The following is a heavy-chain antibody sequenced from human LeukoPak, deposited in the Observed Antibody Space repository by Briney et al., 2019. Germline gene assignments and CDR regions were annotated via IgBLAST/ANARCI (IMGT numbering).Heavy chain of an antibody. CDR2: INPNSGGT. Sequence: GASVKVSCKASGYTFTGYYMHWVRQAPGQGLEWMGRINPNSGGTNYAQKFRGRVTMTRDTSISTAYMELSRLRSDDTAVYYCARDKGYSYGYAVLKNWFDPWGQGTLVTVSS. D-gene: IGHD5-18*01. J-gene: IGHJ5*02. V-gene: IGHV1-2*06. CDR3: ARDKGYSYGYAVLKNWFDP. CDR1: GYTFTGYY.